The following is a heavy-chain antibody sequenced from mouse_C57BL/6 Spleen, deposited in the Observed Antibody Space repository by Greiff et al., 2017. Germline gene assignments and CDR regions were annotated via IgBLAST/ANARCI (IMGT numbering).Heavy chain of an antibody. Sequence: EVQVVESGGDLVKPGGSLKLSCAASGFTFSSYGMSWVRQTPDKRLEWVATISSGGSYTYYPDSVKGRFTISRDNAKNTLYLQMSSLKSEDTAMYYCARDGLGRFYAMDYWGPGTSVTVSS. J-gene: IGHJ4*01. CDR3: ARDGLGRFYAMDY. CDR2: ISSGGSYT. D-gene: IGHD4-1*01. V-gene: IGHV5-6*01. CDR1: GFTFSSYG.